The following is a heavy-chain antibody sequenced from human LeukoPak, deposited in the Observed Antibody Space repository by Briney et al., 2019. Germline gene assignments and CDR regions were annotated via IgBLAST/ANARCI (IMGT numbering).Heavy chain of an antibody. CDR1: GFTFSSYG. V-gene: IGHV3-30*18. Sequence: GGSLRLSCAASGFTFSSYGMHWVRQAPGKGLEWVAVISYDGSFKFYADSVKGRSTISRDNSMDTLYLQLNSLRDEDTAVYYCAKGGRVDTALVAYFDYWGQGTLVTVSS. D-gene: IGHD5-18*01. CDR2: ISYDGSFK. CDR3: AKGGRVDTALVAYFDY. J-gene: IGHJ4*02.